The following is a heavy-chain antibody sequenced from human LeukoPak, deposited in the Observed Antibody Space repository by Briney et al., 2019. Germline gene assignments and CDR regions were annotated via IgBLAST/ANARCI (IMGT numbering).Heavy chain of an antibody. CDR1: GGSISSYY. D-gene: IGHD1-14*01. Sequence: SGTLSLTCTVSGGSISSYYWSWIRQPPGKGLEWIGYIYYSGSTNHNPSLKSRVTISVDTSKNQFSLQLSSVTAADTAVYYCASINRDWFDPWGQGTLVTVSS. J-gene: IGHJ5*02. CDR3: ASINRDWFDP. V-gene: IGHV4-59*01. CDR2: IYYSGST.